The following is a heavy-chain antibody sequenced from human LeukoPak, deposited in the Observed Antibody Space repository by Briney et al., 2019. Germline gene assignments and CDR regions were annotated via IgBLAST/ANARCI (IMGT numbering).Heavy chain of an antibody. CDR1: GFTFSSYA. V-gene: IGHV3-23*01. D-gene: IGHD3-22*01. CDR3: AKDGSPGYYYDSSGYYN. CDR2: ISGSGGST. J-gene: IGHJ4*02. Sequence: SGGSLRLSCAASGFTFSSYAMSWVRQAPGKGLEWVSAISGSGGSTYYADSVKGGFTISRDNSKNTLYLQMNSLRAEDTAVYYCAKDGSPGYYYDSSGYYNWGQGTLVTVSS.